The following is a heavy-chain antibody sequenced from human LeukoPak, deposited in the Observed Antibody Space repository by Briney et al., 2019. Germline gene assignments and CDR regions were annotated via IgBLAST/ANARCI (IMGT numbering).Heavy chain of an antibody. J-gene: IGHJ4*02. CDR1: GFTFSNYW. CDR2: IKEDGSKI. V-gene: IGHV3-7*01. Sequence: GGSLRLSCAASGFTFSNYWMSWVRQAPGKGLEWVANIKEDGSKISYVDSVKGRFTISRDNAKNSLYLQMNSLRAEDTAVYYSARWDRRSSWLYDYWGQGTLVTVSS. D-gene: IGHD1-26*01. CDR3: ARWDRRSSWLYDY.